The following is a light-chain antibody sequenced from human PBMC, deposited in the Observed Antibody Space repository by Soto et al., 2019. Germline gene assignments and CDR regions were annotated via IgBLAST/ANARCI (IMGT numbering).Light chain of an antibody. Sequence: DIQMTQSPSSLSASVGDSVTITCRASESISNYLHWYQQKPGKAPKLLISAASSLQSGVPSRFSGSGSGTDFSLTISSLQPDDFATYYCQESFTTPGTFGQGTKVEIK. CDR1: ESISNY. CDR2: AAS. J-gene: IGKJ1*01. V-gene: IGKV1-39*01. CDR3: QESFTTPGT.